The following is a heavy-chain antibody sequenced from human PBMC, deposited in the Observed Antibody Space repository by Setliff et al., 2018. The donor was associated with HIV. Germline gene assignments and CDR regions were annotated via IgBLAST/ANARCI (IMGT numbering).Heavy chain of an antibody. D-gene: IGHD1-26*01. CDR2: IYYSGST. CDR3: ARNNGAVGATAAQFFYYYGMDV. CDR1: SDSISSNY. Sequence: SETLSLTCSVSSDSISSNYWTWIRQPAGKGLEWIGSIYYSGSTHYNPSLKSRVTISVDTSKNQFSLKLSSVTAADTAVYYCARNNGAVGATAAQFFYYYGMDVWGQGTTVTSP. V-gene: IGHV4-59*05. J-gene: IGHJ6*02.